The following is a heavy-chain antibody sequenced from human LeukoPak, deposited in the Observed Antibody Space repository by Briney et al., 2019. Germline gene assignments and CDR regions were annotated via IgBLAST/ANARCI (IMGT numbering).Heavy chain of an antibody. V-gene: IGHV4-34*01. Sequence: SETLSLTCAVCGGSFSGYYWSWIRQPPGKGLEWIGEINHSGSTNYKPSLKSRVTISVDTSKNQFSLKLSSVTAADTAVYYCAGRPVEGWYGVIGWWFDPWGQGTLVTVSS. CDR1: GGSFSGYY. CDR2: INHSGST. CDR3: AGRPVEGWYGVIGWWFDP. J-gene: IGHJ5*02. D-gene: IGHD6-19*01.